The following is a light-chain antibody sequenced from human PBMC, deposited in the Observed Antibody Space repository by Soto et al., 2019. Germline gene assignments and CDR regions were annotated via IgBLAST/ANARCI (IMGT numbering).Light chain of an antibody. Sequence: EIVLTQSPATLSLSPGEIATLSCRASQSVGSHLAWFQQRPGQAPRLLIYDASNRATGVPARFSGSGSGADFTLTISRLEPEDFAVYYCQQYSSSQWTFGQGTKVDIK. J-gene: IGKJ1*01. CDR2: DAS. CDR3: QQYSSSQWT. CDR1: QSVGSH. V-gene: IGKV3-11*01.